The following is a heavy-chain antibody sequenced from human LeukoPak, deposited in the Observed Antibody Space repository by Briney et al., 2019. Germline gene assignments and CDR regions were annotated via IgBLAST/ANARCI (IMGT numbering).Heavy chain of an antibody. CDR1: DYSISSSNF. CDR2: IYYTGNI. D-gene: IGHD1-26*01. Sequence: PSDTLSLTCTVSDYSISSSNFWGWIRQPPGKGLEWIAYIYYTGNIYYNPSLKSRVTISVDTSKNQFSLKLSSVTAADTAVYYCARLCIVGATRYYYYYMDVWGKGTTVTISS. CDR3: ARLCIVGATRYYYYYMDV. J-gene: IGHJ6*03. V-gene: IGHV4-28*05.